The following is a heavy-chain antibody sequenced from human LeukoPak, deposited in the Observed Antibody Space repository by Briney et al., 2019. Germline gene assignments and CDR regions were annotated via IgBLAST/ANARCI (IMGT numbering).Heavy chain of an antibody. CDR1: GFTFSSYG. Sequence: GRSLRLSCAASGFTFSSYGMHWVRQAPGKGLEWVAVISYDGSNKYYADSVKGRFTISRDNSKNTLYLQMNSLRAEDTAVYYCAKNGARVYFDYWGQGTLVTVSS. CDR2: ISYDGSNK. D-gene: IGHD2-8*01. V-gene: IGHV3-30*18. J-gene: IGHJ4*02. CDR3: AKNGARVYFDY.